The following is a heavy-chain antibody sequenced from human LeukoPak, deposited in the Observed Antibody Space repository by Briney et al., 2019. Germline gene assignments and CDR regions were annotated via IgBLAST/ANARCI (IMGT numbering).Heavy chain of an antibody. D-gene: IGHD3-22*01. CDR1: GFTFSKYW. J-gene: IGHJ3*02. CDR3: ARCRFDSSGYDYALAI. CDR2: IGGYLGPI. Sequence: PGGSLRLSCAASGFTFSKYWMGWVGHTTGKGMGWVSHIGGYLGPIRYADFVKRLFTISIDISMSTLYLQVNSLRADDTAVYYCARCRFDSSGYDYALAIWGQGTMVTVPS. V-gene: IGHV3-74*01.